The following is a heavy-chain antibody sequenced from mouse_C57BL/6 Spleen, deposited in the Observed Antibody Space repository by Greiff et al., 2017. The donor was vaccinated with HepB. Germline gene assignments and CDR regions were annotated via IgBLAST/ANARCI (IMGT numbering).Heavy chain of an antibody. CDR1: GFTFSDAW. CDR3: TRSLDYSNYFDY. V-gene: IGHV6-6*01. Sequence: EVQVVESGGGLVQPGGSMKLSCAASGFTFSDAWMDWVRQSPEKGLEWVAEIRNKANNHATYYAESVKGRFTISRDDSKSSVYLQMNSLRAEDTGIYYCTRSLDYSNYFDYWGQGTTLTVSS. D-gene: IGHD2-5*01. CDR2: IRNKANNHAT. J-gene: IGHJ2*01.